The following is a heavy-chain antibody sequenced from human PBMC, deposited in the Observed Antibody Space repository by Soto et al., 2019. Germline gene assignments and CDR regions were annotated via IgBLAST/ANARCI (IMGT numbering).Heavy chain of an antibody. CDR2: ISSSSSTI. V-gene: IGHV3-48*02. CDR1: GFTFSSYS. D-gene: IGHD3-16*01. Sequence: VQLVESGGGLVQPGGSLRLSCAASGFTFSSYSMNWVRQAPGKGLEWVSYISSSSSTIYYADSVKGRFTISRDNAKNSLYLQMNSLRDEDTAVYYCARDRIDYDYVWGSYTYYFDYWGQGTLVTVSS. J-gene: IGHJ4*02. CDR3: ARDRIDYDYVWGSYTYYFDY.